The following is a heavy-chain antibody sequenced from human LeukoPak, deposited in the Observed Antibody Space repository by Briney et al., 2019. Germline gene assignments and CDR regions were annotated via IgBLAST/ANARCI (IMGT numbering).Heavy chain of an antibody. J-gene: IGHJ5*02. V-gene: IGHV4-34*09. Sequence: PSETLSLTCAVYGGSFSGYYWSWIRQPPGKGLEWIGEINHSGSTNYNPSLKSRVTISVDTSKNQFSLTVSSVTAADTAVYYCARGHNSGWYNWFDPWGQGTLVTVSS. D-gene: IGHD6-19*01. CDR1: GGSFSGYY. CDR3: ARGHNSGWYNWFDP. CDR2: INHSGST.